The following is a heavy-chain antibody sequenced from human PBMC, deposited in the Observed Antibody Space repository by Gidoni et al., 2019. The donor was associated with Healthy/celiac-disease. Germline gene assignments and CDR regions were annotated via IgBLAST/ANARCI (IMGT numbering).Heavy chain of an antibody. CDR1: GGPISSGSYY. CDR2: IYTSGST. J-gene: IGHJ4*02. V-gene: IGHV4-61*02. Sequence: QVQLQESGPGLVNPSQTLSLTCTVSGGPISSGSYYWSWIRQPAGKGLEWIGRIYTSGSTNYNPSLKSRVTISVDTSKNQFSLKLSSVTAADTAVYYCAREAMIVVAPAVPLYYFDYWGQGTLVTVSS. CDR3: AREAMIVVAPAVPLYYFDY. D-gene: IGHD3-22*01.